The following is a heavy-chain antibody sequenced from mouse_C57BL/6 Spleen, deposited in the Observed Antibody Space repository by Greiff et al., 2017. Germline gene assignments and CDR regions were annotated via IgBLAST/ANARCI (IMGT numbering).Heavy chain of an antibody. CDR3: ARYDYGSSSAMDY. D-gene: IGHD1-1*01. CDR1: GYTFTSYW. CDR2: IHPNSGST. Sequence: QVQLKESGAELVKPGASVKLSCKASGYTFTSYWMHWVKQRPGQGLEWIGMIHPNSGSTNYNEKFKSKATLTVDKSSSTAYMQLSSLTSEDSAVYYCARYDYGSSSAMDYWGQGTSVTVSS. V-gene: IGHV1-64*01. J-gene: IGHJ4*01.